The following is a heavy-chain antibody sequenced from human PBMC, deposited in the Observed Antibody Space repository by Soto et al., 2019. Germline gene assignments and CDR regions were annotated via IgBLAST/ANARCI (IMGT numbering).Heavy chain of an antibody. CDR3: ARDLKEGFGEYFGYYFDY. CDR1: GFTFSSYA. Sequence: GGSLRLSCAASGFTFSSYAMHWVRQAPGKGLEWVAVISYDGSNKYYADSVKGRFTISRDNSKNTLYLQMNSLRAEDTAVYDCARDLKEGFGEYFGYYFDYWGQGTLVTVSS. V-gene: IGHV3-30-3*01. CDR2: ISYDGSNK. D-gene: IGHD3-10*01. J-gene: IGHJ4*02.